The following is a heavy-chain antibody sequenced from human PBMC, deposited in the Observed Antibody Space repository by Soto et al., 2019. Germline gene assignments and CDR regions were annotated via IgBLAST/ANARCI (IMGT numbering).Heavy chain of an antibody. J-gene: IGHJ6*03. CDR1: GFTFSSYG. CDR3: ARDADYHPLYYYYMDV. D-gene: IGHD4-17*01. CDR2: IWYDGSNK. Sequence: QVQLVESGGGVVQPGRSLRLSCAASGFTFSSYGMHWVRQAPGKGLEWVAVIWYDGSNKYYADSVKGRFTISRDNSKNTMYLQMNSLRAEDTAVYYWARDADYHPLYYYYMDVWGKGTTVTVSS. V-gene: IGHV3-33*01.